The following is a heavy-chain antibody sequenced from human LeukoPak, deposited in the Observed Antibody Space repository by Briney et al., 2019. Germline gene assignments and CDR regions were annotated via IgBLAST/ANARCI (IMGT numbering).Heavy chain of an antibody. V-gene: IGHV3-33*01. Sequence: GGSLRLSCAASGFTFSSYGMHWVRQAPGKGLEWVAVIWYDGSNKYYADSVKGRFTISRDNSKNTLYLQMNSLRAEDTAVYYCAREIVGATSHAFDIWGQGTMVTVSS. CDR2: IWYDGSNK. D-gene: IGHD1-26*01. CDR3: AREIVGATSHAFDI. CDR1: GFTFSSYG. J-gene: IGHJ3*02.